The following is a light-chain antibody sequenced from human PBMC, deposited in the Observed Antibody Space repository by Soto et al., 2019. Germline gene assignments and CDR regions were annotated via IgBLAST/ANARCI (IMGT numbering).Light chain of an antibody. J-gene: IGKJ1*01. CDR2: GAS. CDR3: QHHNSYSQT. V-gene: IGKV1-5*01. CDR1: QSIRHY. Sequence: DIQMTQSPPTLSASVGDRVTITCRASQSIRHYLAWYQQMPGKAPKLLIYGASTLQSGVPSRFSGSGSGTEFTLTIRSLQPDDFGTYFCQHHNSYSQTFGKGTKVEIK.